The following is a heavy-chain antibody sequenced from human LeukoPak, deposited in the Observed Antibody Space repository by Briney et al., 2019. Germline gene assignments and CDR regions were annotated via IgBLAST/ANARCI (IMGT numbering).Heavy chain of an antibody. CDR1: GGSISSHY. Sequence: SETLSLTCTVSGGSISSHYWSWIRQPPGKGLEWIGYIYYSGSTNYNPSLKSRVTISVDTSKNQFSLKLSSVTAADTAVYYCARHGDYGDYGGWFDPWGQGTLVTVSS. CDR3: ARHGDYGDYGGWFDP. CDR2: IYYSGST. J-gene: IGHJ5*02. D-gene: IGHD4-17*01. V-gene: IGHV4-59*08.